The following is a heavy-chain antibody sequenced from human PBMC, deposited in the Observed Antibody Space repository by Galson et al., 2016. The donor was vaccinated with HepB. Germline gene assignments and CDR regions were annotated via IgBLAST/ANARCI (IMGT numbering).Heavy chain of an antibody. CDR2: ISGDRYYI. J-gene: IGHJ4*02. CDR1: GFTFGRFT. V-gene: IGHV3-23*01. Sequence: SLRLSCAGSGFTFGRFTMTWFRQAPGKGLEWVSAISGDRYYIYYADSVQGRFTISRDNARNILSLQMDGLRNEDTALYFCAKSLFRGARDFWGQGTLVTVSS. CDR3: AKSLFRGARDF. D-gene: IGHD3-10*01.